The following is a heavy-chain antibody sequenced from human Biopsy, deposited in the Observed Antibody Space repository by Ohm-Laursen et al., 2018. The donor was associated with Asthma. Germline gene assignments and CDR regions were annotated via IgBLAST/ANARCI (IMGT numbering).Heavy chain of an antibody. V-gene: IGHV4-39*01. CDR1: SGSGGYMRSGNYY. J-gene: IGHJ6*02. Sequence: GTLSLTCSLSSGSGGYMRSGNYYWGWIRQPPGKGLEGIGSIYYRGTTYYTPSLGIRVTVSADTSKNHFSQKLSSGSAADTAVYYCVRGSSSWHHGPFHYYYGLDVWGQGTTATVSS. CDR2: IYYRGTT. D-gene: IGHD6-13*01. CDR3: VRGSSSWHHGPFHYYYGLDV.